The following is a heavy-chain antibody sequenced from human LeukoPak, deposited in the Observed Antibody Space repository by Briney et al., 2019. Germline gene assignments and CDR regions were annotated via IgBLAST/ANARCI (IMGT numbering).Heavy chain of an antibody. CDR3: AKDLSGGWSLDY. V-gene: IGHV3-30*18. CDR1: GFTFSTYG. D-gene: IGHD6-19*01. CDR2: ISHDGSDK. Sequence: GGSLRLSCGASGFTFSTYGMQWVRQAPGKGLEWVAVISHDGSDKHSADSVKGRFSISRDNSKNTLYLQTNSLRGEDTAVYYCAKDLSGGWSLDYWGQGTLVTVSS. J-gene: IGHJ4*02.